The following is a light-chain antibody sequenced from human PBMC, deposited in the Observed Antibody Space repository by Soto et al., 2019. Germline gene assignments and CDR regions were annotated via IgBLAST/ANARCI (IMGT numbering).Light chain of an antibody. V-gene: IGKV3-15*01. Sequence: EVGMTQSPATLSVSPGERATLSCRASQSVGGKLAWYQQKPGQAPRLLIYHASTRATGVPARFSGSGSGTDFTLTISSLQSEDFAIYYCQQYDSNWLPYTFGQGTKVDIK. CDR2: HAS. CDR1: QSVGGK. CDR3: QQYDSNWLPYT. J-gene: IGKJ2*01.